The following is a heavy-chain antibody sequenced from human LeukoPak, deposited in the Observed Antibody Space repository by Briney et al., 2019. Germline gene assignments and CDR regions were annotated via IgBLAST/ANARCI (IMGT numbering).Heavy chain of an antibody. V-gene: IGHV4-39*01. J-gene: IGHJ4*02. Sequence: SETLSLTCTVSGGSISSTSDYLGWIRQPPGKGLEWIASIYYSGSTYYNPSLKSRVTISVDTSKNQFSLKVSSVTAADTAVYYCARRRAATGYRPFDYWGQGTLVTVSS. CDR3: ARRRAATGYRPFDY. CDR1: GGSISSTSDY. CDR2: IYYSGST. D-gene: IGHD3-9*01.